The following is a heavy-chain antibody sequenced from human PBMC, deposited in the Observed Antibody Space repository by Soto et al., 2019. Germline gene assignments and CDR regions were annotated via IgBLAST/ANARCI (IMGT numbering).Heavy chain of an antibody. CDR1: GFTFTDYG. CDR3: AKEMGYCISTRCSAFDD. V-gene: IGHV3-23*01. CDR2: ISGTGDST. J-gene: IGHJ4*02. Sequence: GGSLRLSCAASGFTFTDYGVSWVRQAPGKGLERVSAISGTGDSTFYADSVKGRFTISRDNSKNTVYLQMSSLRAEDAAIYYCAKEMGYCISTRCSAFDDWGQGTLVTVSS. D-gene: IGHD2-2*01.